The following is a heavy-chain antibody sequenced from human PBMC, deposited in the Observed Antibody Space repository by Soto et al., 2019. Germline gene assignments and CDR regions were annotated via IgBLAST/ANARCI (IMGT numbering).Heavy chain of an antibody. CDR2: IYYSGST. Sequence: QLQLQESGPGLVKPSETLSLTCTVSGGSISSSSYYWGWIRQPPGKGLEWIGSIYYSGSTYYNPSLKSRVTISVDTSKNQFSLKLSSVTAADTAVYYCARLVYSSSSHNEGYYYYYMDVWGKGTTVTVSS. CDR1: GGSISSSSYY. CDR3: ARLVYSSSSHNEGYYYYYMDV. D-gene: IGHD6-6*01. J-gene: IGHJ6*03. V-gene: IGHV4-39*01.